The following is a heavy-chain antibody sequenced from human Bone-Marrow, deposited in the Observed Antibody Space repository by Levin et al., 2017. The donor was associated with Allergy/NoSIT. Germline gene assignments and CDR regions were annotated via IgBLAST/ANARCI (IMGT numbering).Heavy chain of an antibody. J-gene: IGHJ6*02. CDR3: AKGSNYVDYYYFYSLDV. CDR1: GFTFHTYA. D-gene: IGHD1-26*01. CDR2: MSGSGGNI. V-gene: IGHV3-23*01. Sequence: GGSLRLSCTASGFTFHTYAMTWVRQAPGQGLEWVSSMSGSGGNIFHADSVRGRFTISRDHSKNTLYLQMNSLRVEDTAVYYCAKGSNYVDYYYFYSLDVWGQGTTVTVSS.